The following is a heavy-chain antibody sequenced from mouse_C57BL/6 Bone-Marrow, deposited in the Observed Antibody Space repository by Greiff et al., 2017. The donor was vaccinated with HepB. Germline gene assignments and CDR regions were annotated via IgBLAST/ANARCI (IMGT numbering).Heavy chain of an antibody. V-gene: IGHV14-4*01. CDR2: IDPENGDT. CDR1: GFNIKDDY. J-gene: IGHJ2*01. Sequence: EVQLQQSGAELVRPGASVKLSCTASGFNIKDDYMHWVKQRPEQGLEWIGWIDPENGDTEYASKFQGKATITADTSSNTAYLQLSSLTSEDTAVYYCTLYGNYVNYFDDWGQGTTLTVSS. CDR3: TLYGNYVNYFDD. D-gene: IGHD2-1*01.